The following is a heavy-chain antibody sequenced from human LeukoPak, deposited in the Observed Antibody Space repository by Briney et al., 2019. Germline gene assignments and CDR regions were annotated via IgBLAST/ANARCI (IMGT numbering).Heavy chain of an antibody. J-gene: IGHJ3*01. V-gene: IGHV3-9*01. CDR3: AKDRGGSSELGDAFDV. CDR1: GFTFDKYA. D-gene: IGHD1-26*01. Sequence: GGSLRLSCAASGFTFDKYAMNWVRQAPGKGLEWVSVISYSSGSIGYVDSVKGRFTISRDNAKNSLYLQMNSLRVEDTALYYCAKDRGGSSELGDAFDVWGQGTSQGLF. CDR2: ISYSSGSI.